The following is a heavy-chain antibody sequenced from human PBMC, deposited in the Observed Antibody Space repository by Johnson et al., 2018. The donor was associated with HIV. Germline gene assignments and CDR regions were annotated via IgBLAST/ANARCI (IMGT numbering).Heavy chain of an antibody. V-gene: IGHV3-64*01. Sequence: VQLVESGGGLVQPGGSLRLSCAASGITFSSYDMHWVRQAPGKGLEYVSAISSNGGSTYYANSVKGRFTISRDNSKNTLYLQMNSLRAEDTAVYYCAAVDTVMVTGAFDIWGQGTMVTVSS. CDR3: AAVDTVMVTGAFDI. CDR1: GITFSSYD. CDR2: ISSNGGST. D-gene: IGHD5-18*01. J-gene: IGHJ3*02.